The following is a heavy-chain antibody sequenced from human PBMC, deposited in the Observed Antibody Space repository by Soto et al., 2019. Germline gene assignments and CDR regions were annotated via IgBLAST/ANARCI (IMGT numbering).Heavy chain of an antibody. Sequence: ASVKVSCKASGYTFTSYGISWVRQAPGQGLEWMGWISAYNGNTNYAQKLQGRVTMTTDTSTSTAYMELRSLRSDDTAVYYCARDGPGSSWYVYFDYWGQGTLVTVSS. CDR1: GYTFTSYG. CDR3: ARDGPGSSWYVYFDY. V-gene: IGHV1-18*01. CDR2: ISAYNGNT. D-gene: IGHD6-13*01. J-gene: IGHJ4*02.